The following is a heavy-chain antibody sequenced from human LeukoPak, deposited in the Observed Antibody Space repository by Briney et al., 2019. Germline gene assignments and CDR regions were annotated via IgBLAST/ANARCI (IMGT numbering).Heavy chain of an antibody. CDR1: GFTVSSNY. Sequence: GGSLRLSCAASGFTVSSNYMSWVRQAPGKGLEWVSVIYSGGSTYYADSVKGRFTISRDNSKNTLYLQMNSLRAEDTAVYYCARDATIGYSYGYYFDYWGQGTLVTVSS. J-gene: IGHJ4*02. V-gene: IGHV3-53*01. CDR2: IYSGGST. D-gene: IGHD5-18*01. CDR3: ARDATIGYSYGYYFDY.